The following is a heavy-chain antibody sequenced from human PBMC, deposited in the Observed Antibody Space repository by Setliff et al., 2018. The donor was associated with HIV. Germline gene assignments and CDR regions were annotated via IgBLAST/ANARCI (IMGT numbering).Heavy chain of an antibody. Sequence: PSVKVSFTASGYSFTTYGISWVRQAPGQGLEWVGWISVYNGQTLYAQKVQDRITVTMDIPKDTAYMELRGLTPDDTAVYYCARGHHFYWYFDLWGPGTLVTVSS. V-gene: IGHV1-18*01. J-gene: IGHJ2*01. CDR3: ARGHHFYWYFDL. CDR2: ISVYNGQT. CDR1: GYSFTTYG.